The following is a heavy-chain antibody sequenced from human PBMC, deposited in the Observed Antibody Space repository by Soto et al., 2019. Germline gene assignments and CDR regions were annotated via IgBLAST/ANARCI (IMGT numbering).Heavy chain of an antibody. CDR1: GFTFSSYS. D-gene: IGHD4-17*01. CDR2: ISSSSSYI. J-gene: IGHJ6*02. CDR3: ARDPRLATVTTSRPYYYGMDV. V-gene: IGHV3-21*01. Sequence: GGSLRLSCAASGFTFSSYSMSWVRQAPGKGLEWVSSISSSSSYIYYADSVKGRFTISRDNAKNSLYLQMNSLRAEDTAVYYCARDPRLATVTTSRPYYYGMDVWGQGTTVTVSS.